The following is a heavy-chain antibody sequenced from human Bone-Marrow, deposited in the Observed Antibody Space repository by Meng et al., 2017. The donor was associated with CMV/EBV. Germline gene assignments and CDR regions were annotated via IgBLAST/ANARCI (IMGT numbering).Heavy chain of an antibody. J-gene: IGHJ4*02. CDR2: IIPVFGTP. Sequence: VWSYAFSWVQQAPGQGLEWMGGIIPVFGTPRYAQAFQGRVTITTDGSTSTVYMELSSLRSEDTAVYYCATGGETYYYDTSGYLFDNWGQGTLVTVSS. CDR3: ATGGETYYYDTSGYLFDN. CDR1: VWSYA. V-gene: IGHV1-69*05. D-gene: IGHD3-22*01.